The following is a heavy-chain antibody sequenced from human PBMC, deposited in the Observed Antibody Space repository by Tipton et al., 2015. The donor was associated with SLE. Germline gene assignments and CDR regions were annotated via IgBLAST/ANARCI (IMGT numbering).Heavy chain of an antibody. J-gene: IGHJ3*02. V-gene: IGHV3-30*02. CDR3: ARLVLRKGEAFDI. Sequence: SLRLSCAASGFTFSSYGMHWVRQAPGKGLEWVAFIRYDGSNKYYADSVKGRFTISRDNSKNTLYLQMGSLRAEDMAVYYCARLVLRKGEAFDIWGQGTMVTVSS. CDR1: GFTFSSYG. D-gene: IGHD3-9*01. CDR2: IRYDGSNK.